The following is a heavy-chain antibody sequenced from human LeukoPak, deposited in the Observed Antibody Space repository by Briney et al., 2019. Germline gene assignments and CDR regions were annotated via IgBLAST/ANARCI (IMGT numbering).Heavy chain of an antibody. CDR1: GGSISSSSYY. Sequence: SETLSLTCTVSGGSISSSSYYWGWIRQPPGKGLEWIGSIYYSGSTYYNPSLKSRVTISVDTSKNQFSLKLSSVTAADTAVYYCARSQDIVVVPAAIVGGVRVGVYFDYWGQGTLVTVSS. D-gene: IGHD2-2*02. CDR3: ARSQDIVVVPAAIVGGVRVGVYFDY. CDR2: IYYSGST. V-gene: IGHV4-39*01. J-gene: IGHJ4*02.